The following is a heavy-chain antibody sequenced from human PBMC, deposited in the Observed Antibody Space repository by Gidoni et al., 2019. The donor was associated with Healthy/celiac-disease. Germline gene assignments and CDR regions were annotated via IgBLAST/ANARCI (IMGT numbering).Heavy chain of an antibody. CDR1: GGSFSGYY. CDR2: INHSGST. Sequence: QVQLQQWGAGLLKPSETLSLTCAVYGGSFSGYYWRWIRQPPGKGLEWIGEINHSGSTNYNPSLKSRVTISVDTSKNQFSLKLSSVTAADTALYYWARGGDVLRYFDWLLVSPGFDYWGQGTLVTVSS. D-gene: IGHD3-9*01. CDR3: ARGGDVLRYFDWLLVSPGFDY. J-gene: IGHJ4*02. V-gene: IGHV4-34*01.